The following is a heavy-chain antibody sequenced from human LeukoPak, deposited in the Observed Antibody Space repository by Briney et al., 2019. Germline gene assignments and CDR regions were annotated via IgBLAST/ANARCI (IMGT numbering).Heavy chain of an antibody. CDR1: GGTFSSYA. D-gene: IGHD2-2*01. CDR3: DLHCSSTSCHRGYFDL. J-gene: IGHJ2*01. CDR2: IIPIFGTA. Sequence: SVKVSCKASGGTFSSYAISWVRQAPGQGLEWMGGIIPIFGTANYAQKFQGRVTITADESTSTAYMELSSLRSEDTAVYYCDLHCSSTSCHRGYFDLWGRGTLVTVSS. V-gene: IGHV1-69*13.